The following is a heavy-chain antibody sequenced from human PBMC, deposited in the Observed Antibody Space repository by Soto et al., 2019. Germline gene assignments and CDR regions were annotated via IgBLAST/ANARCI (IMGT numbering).Heavy chain of an antibody. D-gene: IGHD1-26*01. Sequence: QVQLVQSGAEVKKPGSSVKVSCKASGGTFSSYSINWVRQAPGQGLEWMGEIIPIFGTANYAQKFQGRVTITADESTSTAYMELSSLRSEDAAEYYCARVGGRHAGGIDYWGQGTLVTVSS. CDR3: ARVGGRHAGGIDY. CDR1: GGTFSSYS. CDR2: IIPIFGTA. J-gene: IGHJ4*02. V-gene: IGHV1-69*01.